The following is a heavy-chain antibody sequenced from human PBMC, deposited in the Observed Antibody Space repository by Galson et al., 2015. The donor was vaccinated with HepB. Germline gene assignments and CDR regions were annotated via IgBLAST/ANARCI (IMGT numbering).Heavy chain of an antibody. CDR1: GGTFSSYA. V-gene: IGHV1-18*01. J-gene: IGHJ4*02. CDR3: AREDDYGDYLDLDY. Sequence: SVKVSCKASGGTFSSYAISWVRQAPGQGLEWMGWISGYNGNTYYAQKFKGRVTMTTDTSTSTAYMELRSLRSDDTAVYYCAREDDYGDYLDLDYWGQGTLVTVSS. CDR2: ISGYNGNT. D-gene: IGHD4-17*01.